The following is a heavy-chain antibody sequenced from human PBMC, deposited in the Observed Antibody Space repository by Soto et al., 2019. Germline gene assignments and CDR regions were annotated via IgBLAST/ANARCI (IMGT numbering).Heavy chain of an antibody. Sequence: SETLSLTCSVSCGSISSGVYYWGWTRQPPGKGLEWIGSMFHSGRTYQNPSLKSRVIISVDTSTNQFSLKLRSVTAADTAVYFCARHNYASGFFDHWGRGTLVTVSS. CDR2: MFHSGRT. D-gene: IGHD3-10*01. V-gene: IGHV4-39*01. CDR1: CGSISSGVYY. CDR3: ARHNYASGFFDH. J-gene: IGHJ4*02.